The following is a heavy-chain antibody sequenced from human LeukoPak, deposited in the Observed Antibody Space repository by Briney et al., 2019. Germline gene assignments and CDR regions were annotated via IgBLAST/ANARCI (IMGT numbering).Heavy chain of an antibody. J-gene: IGHJ4*02. Sequence: SETLSLSCVVSGASVSTSHLNWMRQLPGKGLEWIGCLSYTGKTDYNPSLTGRVTISLCTSKNQVSLKLRSVTAAATAVYYCSEGYFEPFAHWGQGTLVTVSS. CDR1: GASVSTSH. D-gene: IGHD2/OR15-2a*01. CDR2: LSYTGKT. V-gene: IGHV4-59*02. CDR3: SEGYFEPFAH.